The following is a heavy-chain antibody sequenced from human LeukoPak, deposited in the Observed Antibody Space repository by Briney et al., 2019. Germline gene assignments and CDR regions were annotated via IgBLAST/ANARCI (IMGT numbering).Heavy chain of an antibody. CDR3: AAEGLVWFGELSY. CDR2: IRYDGSNK. D-gene: IGHD3-10*01. J-gene: IGHJ4*02. Sequence: GGSLRLSCAASGFTFSSYGMHWVRQAPGKGLEWVAFIRYDGSNKYYADSVKGRFTISRDNSKNTLFLQMNSLRVEDTAVYYCAAEGLVWFGELSYRGQGTLVTVSS. V-gene: IGHV3-30*02. CDR1: GFTFSSYG.